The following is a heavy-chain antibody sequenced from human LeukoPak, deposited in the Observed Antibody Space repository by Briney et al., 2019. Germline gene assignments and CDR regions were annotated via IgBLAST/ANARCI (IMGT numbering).Heavy chain of an antibody. CDR3: ARGARNGIVGWSEP. CDR1: GVPISGYY. D-gene: IGHD3-16*02. J-gene: IGHJ5*02. Sequence: SETLSLTCTVSGVPISGYYWTWLRQPPGKGLEWMGYISHSVNTNSNPSLKSRVTISVDTSKNQISLRLSSVTAADTAIYYCARGARNGIVGWSEPWGQGNLVTVSS. CDR2: ISHSVNT. V-gene: IGHV4-59*01.